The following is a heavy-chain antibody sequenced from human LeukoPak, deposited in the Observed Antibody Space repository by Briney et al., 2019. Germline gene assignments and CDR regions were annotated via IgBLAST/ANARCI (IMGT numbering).Heavy chain of an antibody. D-gene: IGHD1-20*01. Sequence: GGSLRLSCAASGFTFDDYAMHWVRQAPGKGLEWVSGISWNSGSIGYADSVKGRFTISRDNVKNSLYLQMNSLRAEDMALCYCAKGQYNWNDGLDYWGQGTLVTVSS. CDR1: GFTFDDYA. J-gene: IGHJ4*02. CDR2: ISWNSGSI. CDR3: AKGQYNWNDGLDY. V-gene: IGHV3-9*03.